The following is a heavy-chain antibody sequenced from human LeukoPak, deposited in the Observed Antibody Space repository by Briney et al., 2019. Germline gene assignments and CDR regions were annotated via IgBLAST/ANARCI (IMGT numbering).Heavy chain of an antibody. D-gene: IGHD3-9*01. CDR2: ISSSSSYI. Sequence: PGGSLRLSCAASGFTFSSYSMNWVRQAPGKGLEGVSSISSSSSYIYYADSVKGRFTISRDNAKNSLYLQMNSLRAEDTAVYYCARAEELRYFDWLLCPFDYWGQGTLVTVSS. CDR3: ARAEELRYFDWLLCPFDY. CDR1: GFTFSSYS. V-gene: IGHV3-21*01. J-gene: IGHJ4*02.